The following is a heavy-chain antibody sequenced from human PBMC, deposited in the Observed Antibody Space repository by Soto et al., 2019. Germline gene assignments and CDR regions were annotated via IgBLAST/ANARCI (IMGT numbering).Heavy chain of an antibody. CDR2: ISGGTDST. CDR1: GFTFSSYA. Sequence: PGGSLRLSCAASGFTFSSYAMTWVRQAPGKGLEWVSAISGGTDSTYYADSVKGRFTISRDNSQNTLYLQMTSLRAEDTAVYYCSSSTPFDYWGQGTLVTVSS. J-gene: IGHJ4*02. CDR3: SSSTPFDY. V-gene: IGHV3-23*01. D-gene: IGHD6-6*01.